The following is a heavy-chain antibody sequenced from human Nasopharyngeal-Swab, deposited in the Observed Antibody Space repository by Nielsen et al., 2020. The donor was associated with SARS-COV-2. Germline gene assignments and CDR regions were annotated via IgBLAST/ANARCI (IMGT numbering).Heavy chain of an antibody. CDR3: TTDYYFDY. J-gene: IGHJ4*02. CDR1: GFIFGGSA. Sequence: GESLKISCAASGFIFGGSAMHWVRQASGKGLEWVGRIGDKDHNYATTYGAAVKGRFTISRDDSKNTAFLQMDSLKTEDTALYYCTTDYYFDYWGQGTLVTASS. CDR2: IGDKDHNYAT. V-gene: IGHV3-73*01.